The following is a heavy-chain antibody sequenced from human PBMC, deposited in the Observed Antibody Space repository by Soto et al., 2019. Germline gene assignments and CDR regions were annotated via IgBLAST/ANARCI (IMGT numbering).Heavy chain of an antibody. Sequence: GESLKISCKGSVYSFTSYWISWVCQMPGKGLEWMGRIDPSDSYTNYSPSFQGHVTISADKSINTAYLQWSSLKASDTAMYYCARRSIDIVVVPAAIRSYYYYYGMDVWGQGTTVTVSS. CDR1: VYSFTSYW. CDR2: IDPSDSYT. J-gene: IGHJ6*02. D-gene: IGHD2-2*02. V-gene: IGHV5-10-1*01. CDR3: ARRSIDIVVVPAAIRSYYYYYGMDV.